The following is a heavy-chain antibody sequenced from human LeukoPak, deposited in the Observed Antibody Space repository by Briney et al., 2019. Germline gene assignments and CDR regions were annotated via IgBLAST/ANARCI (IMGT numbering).Heavy chain of an antibody. CDR2: ISRSGDYI. Sequence: GGSLRLSCAASGFTFSSYTMTWVRQAPGKGLEWVSSISRSGDYIFYADSVRGRFTISRDNAKNSLYLQMTSLRAEDTAVYYCAKDRLVGGSDRHPLDYRGQGTLVTVSS. CDR1: GFTFSSYT. D-gene: IGHD1-26*01. J-gene: IGHJ4*02. CDR3: AKDRLVGGSDRHPLDY. V-gene: IGHV3-21*01.